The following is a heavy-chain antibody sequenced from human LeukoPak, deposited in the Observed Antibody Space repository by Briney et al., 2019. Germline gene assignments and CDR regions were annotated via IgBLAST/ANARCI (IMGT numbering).Heavy chain of an antibody. CDR2: IYYSGST. CDR3: ARVSPPEYDFWSGYYTGSWFYP. J-gene: IGHJ5*02. D-gene: IGHD3-3*01. V-gene: IGHV4-59*01. Sequence: SETLSLTCSVSGGSISSYYWSWIRQPPGKGLEWIGYIYYSGSTNYNPSLKSRVTISVDTSKNQFSLKLSSVTAADAAVYYCARVSPPEYDFWSGYYTGSWFYPCGQGTLVTVSS. CDR1: GGSISSYY.